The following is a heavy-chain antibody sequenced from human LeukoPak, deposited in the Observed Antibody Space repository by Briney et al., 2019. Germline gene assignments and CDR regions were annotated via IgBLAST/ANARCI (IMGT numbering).Heavy chain of an antibody. CDR1: GFTFSSYA. CDR3: AKGGGQQLVRDRAYFDY. V-gene: IGHV3-23*01. J-gene: IGHJ4*02. D-gene: IGHD6-13*01. Sequence: GGSLRLSCAASGFTFSSYAMSWVRQAPGKGLEWVSAISGSGGSTYYADSVKGRFTISRDNSKNTLYLQMNSLRAEDTAVYYCAKGGGQQLVRDRAYFDYWGQGTLVTVSS. CDR2: ISGSGGST.